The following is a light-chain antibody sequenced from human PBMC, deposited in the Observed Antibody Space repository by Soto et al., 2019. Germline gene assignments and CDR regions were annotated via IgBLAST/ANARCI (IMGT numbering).Light chain of an antibody. CDR2: KGT. J-gene: IGLJ1*01. CDR3: RSSAPESNSV. Sequence: QSALAQPASVSGSPGQSITISCTGTSSDVGAYNSVSWYQQHPHRAPQVIIYKGTQRPSGVSNRFSGSTSGNAASLTISALQTDDEADYFCRSSAPESNSVCGNGTKLTV. V-gene: IGLV2-23*01. CDR1: SSDVGAYNS.